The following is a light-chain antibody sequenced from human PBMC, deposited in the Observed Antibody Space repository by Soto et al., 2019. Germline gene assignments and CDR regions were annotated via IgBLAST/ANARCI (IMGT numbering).Light chain of an antibody. J-gene: IGLJ2*01. CDR2: DVS. CDR3: SSYTSSSRG. CDR1: SSDVGGYNY. Sequence: QSALTQPASVSGSPGQSITISCTGTSSDVGGYNYVSWYQQHPGKAPKLMIYDVSNRPSGVSNRFSGSKSGNTASLTISGLQAEDEADYYCSSYTSSSRGLGGGTKLTVL. V-gene: IGLV2-14*01.